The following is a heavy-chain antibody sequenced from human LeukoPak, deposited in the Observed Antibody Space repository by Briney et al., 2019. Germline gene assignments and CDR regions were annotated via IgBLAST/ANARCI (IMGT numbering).Heavy chain of an antibody. Sequence: GGSLRLSCVASGFTFSSYTMHWVRQAPGKGLEWVSHISSNGNSIYYADSVKGRFTTSRDNARSSLYLQMNSLRVEDTAVYYCARAAGIAAPGTRFDYFDSWGQGTMVTVSS. CDR1: GFTFSSYT. J-gene: IGHJ4*02. V-gene: IGHV3-48*04. CDR3: ARAAGIAAPGTRFDYFDS. CDR2: ISSNGNSI. D-gene: IGHD6-13*01.